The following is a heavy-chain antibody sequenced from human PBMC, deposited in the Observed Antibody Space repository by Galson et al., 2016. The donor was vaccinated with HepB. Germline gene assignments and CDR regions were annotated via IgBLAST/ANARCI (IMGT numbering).Heavy chain of an antibody. CDR1: GGTFSGFA. D-gene: IGHD3-3*01. V-gene: IGHV1-69*13. CDR2: VIPKFGTR. CDR3: AGVGGALGFWSGSGATESWLDP. J-gene: IGHJ5*02. Sequence: SVKVSCKASGGTFSGFAISWVRQAPGQGLEWMGGVIPKFGTRNYAQKFRDKVTISADAPTNTAYMELDSLTSDDTAGYYCAGVGGALGFWSGSGATESWLDPWGQGTLVTVSS.